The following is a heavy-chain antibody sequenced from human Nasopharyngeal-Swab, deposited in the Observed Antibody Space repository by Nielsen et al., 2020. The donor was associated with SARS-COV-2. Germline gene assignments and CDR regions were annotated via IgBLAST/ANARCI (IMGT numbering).Heavy chain of an antibody. J-gene: IGHJ6*03. CDR1: GGSISRGSYY. CDR2: IYKSGST. V-gene: IGHV4-61*02. CDR3: ARGVGFCTNGVCYNKDYYYYYYMDV. D-gene: IGHD2-8*01. Sequence: SQTLSLTCTVSGGSISRGSYYWSWVRQTAGQGLAWIGRIYKSGSTNYNPSLKSRVTISVDTSKNQFSLKLSSVTAADTAVYYGARGVGFCTNGVCYNKDYYYYYYMDVWGKGTTVTVSS.